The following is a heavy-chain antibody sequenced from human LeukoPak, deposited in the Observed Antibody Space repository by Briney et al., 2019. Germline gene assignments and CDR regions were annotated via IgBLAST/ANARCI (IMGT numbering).Heavy chain of an antibody. Sequence: MTSETLSLTCTVSGYSISSGYYWGWIRQPPGKGLEWIGSIYHSGSTYYNPSLKSRVTISIDTSKNQFSLNLSSVTSTDTAVYYCARRGTYYFDYWGQGTLVTVSS. CDR1: GYSISSGYY. V-gene: IGHV4-38-2*02. J-gene: IGHJ4*02. D-gene: IGHD1-7*01. CDR2: IYHSGST. CDR3: ARRGTYYFDY.